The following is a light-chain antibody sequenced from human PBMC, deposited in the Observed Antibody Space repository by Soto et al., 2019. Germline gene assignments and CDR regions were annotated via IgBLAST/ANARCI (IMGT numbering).Light chain of an antibody. Sequence: QSVLSQPPSASGTPGQGVTISCSGSSSNIGSNTVNWYQQLPGTAPKLLIYSNNQRPSGVPDRFSGSKSGTSASLAISGLQSEDEADYYRAAWDDSLNGPVFGGGTKLTVL. CDR1: SSNIGSNT. CDR3: AAWDDSLNGPV. J-gene: IGLJ2*01. V-gene: IGLV1-44*01. CDR2: SNN.